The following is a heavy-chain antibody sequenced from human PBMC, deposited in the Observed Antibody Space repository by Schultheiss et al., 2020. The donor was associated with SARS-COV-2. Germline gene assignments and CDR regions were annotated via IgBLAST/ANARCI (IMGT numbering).Heavy chain of an antibody. D-gene: IGHD1-26*01. CDR3: ASGKGLGATDFDY. Sequence: ASVKVSCKASGYAFSGYYMQWVRQAPGQGLKWMGWINTERGDTRYAPKFQGRVTMTRDTSFTTAYMELSRLRSDDTAVYYCASGKGLGATDFDYWGQGTLVTVSS. CDR1: GYAFSGYY. V-gene: IGHV1-2*02. CDR2: INTERGDT. J-gene: IGHJ4*02.